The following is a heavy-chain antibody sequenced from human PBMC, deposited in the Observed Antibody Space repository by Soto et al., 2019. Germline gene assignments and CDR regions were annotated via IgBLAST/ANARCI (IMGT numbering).Heavy chain of an antibody. CDR1: GYTFSSYG. J-gene: IGHJ4*02. Sequence: QVQLVQSGAEVKKPGASVKVSCKASGYTFSSYGISWVRQAPGQGLEWMGWISAYNGNTNYAQKLQGRVTMTTDTSTSTAYMELRSLRSDDTAVYYCARDGYYDSSGYRSDFDYWGQGTLVTVSS. D-gene: IGHD3-22*01. V-gene: IGHV1-18*01. CDR2: ISAYNGNT. CDR3: ARDGYYDSSGYRSDFDY.